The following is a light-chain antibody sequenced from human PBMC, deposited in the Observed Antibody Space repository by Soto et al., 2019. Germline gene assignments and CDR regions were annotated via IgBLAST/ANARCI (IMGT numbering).Light chain of an antibody. CDR2: DVT. Sequence: QSALTQPSSVSGSPGPSITISCTGTSSDVGGYNYVSWYQQHPGKAPKLVISDVTSRPSGVSNRFSGSKSGNTASLTISGLQAEHEAAYYCSSYTSSTTYVFRTGTKVPV. CDR1: SSDVGGYNY. CDR3: SSYTSSTTYV. J-gene: IGLJ1*01. V-gene: IGLV2-14*03.